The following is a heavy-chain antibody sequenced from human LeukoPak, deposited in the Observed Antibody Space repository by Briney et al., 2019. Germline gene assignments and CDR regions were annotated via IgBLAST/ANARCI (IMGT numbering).Heavy chain of an antibody. CDR1: GYTFTSYG. CDR2: IFTYNGNT. CDR3: ASAFRMVRGVKFDY. Sequence: ASVKVSCKASGYTFTSYGINWVRQAPGQGLEWMGSIFTYNGNTNYAQRVQGRVTMTRDMSTSTVYMELSSLRSEDTAVYYCASAFRMVRGVKFDYWGQGTLVTVSS. D-gene: IGHD3-10*01. J-gene: IGHJ4*02. V-gene: IGHV1-18*04.